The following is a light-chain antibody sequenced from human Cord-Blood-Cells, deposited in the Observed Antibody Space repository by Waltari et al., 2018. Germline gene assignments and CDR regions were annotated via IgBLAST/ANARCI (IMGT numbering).Light chain of an antibody. J-gene: IGKJ5*01. CDR1: QGISSA. Sequence: AIQLTQSPSSLSASVGDRVTITCRASQGISSALAGYQQKPGKAPKLLIYDASSLESGVPSSFSGSGSGTDFTLTISSLQPEDFATYYCQQFNNYPITFGQGTRLEIK. CDR3: QQFNNYPIT. V-gene: IGKV1D-13*01. CDR2: DAS.